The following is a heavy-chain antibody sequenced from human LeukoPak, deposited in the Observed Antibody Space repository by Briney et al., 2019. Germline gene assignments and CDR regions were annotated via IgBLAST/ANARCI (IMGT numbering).Heavy chain of an antibody. Sequence: NPSETLSLTRTVSGGSISSSSYYWGWIRQPPGKGLEWIGSIYYSGSTYYNPSLKSRVTISVDTSKNQFSLKLSSVTAADTAVCYCARHGFGELLHPDYWGQGTLVTVSS. CDR3: ARHGFGELLHPDY. D-gene: IGHD3-10*01. CDR2: IYYSGST. J-gene: IGHJ4*02. V-gene: IGHV4-39*01. CDR1: GGSISSSSYY.